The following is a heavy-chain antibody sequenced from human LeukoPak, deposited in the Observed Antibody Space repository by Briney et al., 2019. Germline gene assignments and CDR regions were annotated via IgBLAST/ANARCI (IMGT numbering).Heavy chain of an antibody. D-gene: IGHD1-26*01. CDR2: ISYDGANK. CDR1: GFIFSNYA. V-gene: IGHV3-30*09. Sequence: PGGSLRLSCAASGFIFSNYAMHWVRQAPGKGLEWVAVISYDGANKYYADSVRGRFAISRDNSKSTLYLQMNSLRADDTAVYYCARAVGGNFDYWGQGTLVTVSS. CDR3: ARAVGGNFDY. J-gene: IGHJ4*02.